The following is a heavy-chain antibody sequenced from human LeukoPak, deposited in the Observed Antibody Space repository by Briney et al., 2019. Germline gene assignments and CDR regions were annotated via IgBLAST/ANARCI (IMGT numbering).Heavy chain of an antibody. D-gene: IGHD3-22*01. CDR1: GSTFSDHY. V-gene: IGHV3-72*01. Sequence: GGSLRLSCAASGSTFSDHYMDWVRQAPGKGLEWVGRTGNKANSYTTEYAASVKGRFTISRDNAKNSLYLQMNSLRAEDTAVYYCARDPNYYDSSGYYKRDGYSQDDYWGQGTLVTVSS. J-gene: IGHJ4*02. CDR2: TGNKANSYTT. CDR3: ARDPNYYDSSGYYKRDGYSQDDY.